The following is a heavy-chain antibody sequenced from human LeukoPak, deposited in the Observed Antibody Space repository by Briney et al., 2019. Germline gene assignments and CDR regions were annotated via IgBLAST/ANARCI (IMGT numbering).Heavy chain of an antibody. D-gene: IGHD3/OR15-3a*01. CDR3: ARTPRTGYLYSYYFYGMDV. Sequence: ASVKVSCKASGYTFTGYYMHWVRQAPGQGLEWMGWINPNSGGTNYAQKFQGRVTMTRDTSISTAYMELSRLRSDDTAVYYCARTPRTGYLYSYYFYGMDVWGQGTTVTVSS. CDR1: GYTFTGYY. V-gene: IGHV1-2*02. J-gene: IGHJ6*02. CDR2: INPNSGGT.